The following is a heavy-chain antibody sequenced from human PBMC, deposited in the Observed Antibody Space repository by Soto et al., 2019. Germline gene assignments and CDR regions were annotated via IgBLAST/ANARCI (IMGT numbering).Heavy chain of an antibody. Sequence: EVQLVQSGAEVKKPGESLRISCKGSGYSFTSYWISWVRQMPGKGLEWMGRIDPSDSYTNYSPSFQGHVTISADKPISTAYLQWSSLKASDTAMYYCATCSGGSCYPDYWGQGTLVTVSS. CDR2: IDPSDSYT. D-gene: IGHD2-15*01. CDR1: GYSFTSYW. V-gene: IGHV5-10-1*03. J-gene: IGHJ4*02. CDR3: ATCSGGSCYPDY.